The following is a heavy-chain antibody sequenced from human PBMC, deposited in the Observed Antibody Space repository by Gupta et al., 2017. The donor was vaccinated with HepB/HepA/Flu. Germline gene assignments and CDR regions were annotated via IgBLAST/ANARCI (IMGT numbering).Heavy chain of an antibody. CDR1: GGTFSSYA. V-gene: IGHV1-69*01. CDR3: ARLSKGILGQDYFDY. J-gene: IGHJ4*02. CDR2: IIPIFGTA. Sequence: QVQLVQSGAAVKMPGSSVKVSCKASGGTFSSYAISWVRQAPGQGLEWMGGIIPIFGTANYAQKFQGRVTITADESTSTAYMELSSLRSEDTAVYYCARLSKGILGQDYFDYWGQGTLVTVSS. D-gene: IGHD7-27*01.